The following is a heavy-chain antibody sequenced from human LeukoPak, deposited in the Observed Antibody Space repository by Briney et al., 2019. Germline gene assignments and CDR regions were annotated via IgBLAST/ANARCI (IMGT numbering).Heavy chain of an antibody. CDR3: ARGRAVAGPRGWFDP. CDR2: INHGGST. Sequence: KASETLSLTCAVYGGSFSGYYWSWVRQPPGKGLEWIGEINHGGSTNYNPSLKSRVTISVATSKNQFSLKLSSVTAADTAVYYCARGRAVAGPRGWFDPWGQGTLVTVSS. J-gene: IGHJ5*02. CDR1: GGSFSGYY. D-gene: IGHD6-19*01. V-gene: IGHV4-34*01.